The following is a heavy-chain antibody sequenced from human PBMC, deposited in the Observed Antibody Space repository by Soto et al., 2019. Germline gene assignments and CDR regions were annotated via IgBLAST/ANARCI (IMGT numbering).Heavy chain of an antibody. D-gene: IGHD6-13*01. V-gene: IGHV3-66*01. CDR2: IYSAGSA. CDR3: ARVPSSSYHYFDY. CDR1: GFTVSTYY. J-gene: IGHJ4*02. Sequence: EVQLVESGGGLVQPGGSLRLSCAASGFTVSTYYMSWVRQAPGKGLEWVSVIYSAGSADFADSVKGRFTVSRDNSKNTLYLQMSSLRAKDTAVYYCARVPSSSYHYFDYWGQGTLVTVSS.